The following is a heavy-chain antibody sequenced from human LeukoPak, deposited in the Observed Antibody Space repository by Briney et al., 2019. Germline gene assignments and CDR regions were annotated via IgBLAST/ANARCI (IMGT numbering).Heavy chain of an antibody. CDR1: GFTLRNYD. CDR2: IGTEDDT. Sequence: QAGGSLRLPCTASGFTLRNYDMHWVRQTTEKGLEWVSGIGTEDDTFYPDSVKGRFTISRENAKNSFYLQMNSLRAGDTAVYYCARGRFVLVPSLERWYFDLWGRGTLVTVSS. D-gene: IGHD2-8*02. V-gene: IGHV3-13*01. J-gene: IGHJ2*01. CDR3: ARGRFVLVPSLERWYFDL.